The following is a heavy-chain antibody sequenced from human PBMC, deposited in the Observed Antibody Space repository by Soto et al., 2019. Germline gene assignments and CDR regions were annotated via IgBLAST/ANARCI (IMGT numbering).Heavy chain of an antibody. CDR2: INPDSGGT. J-gene: IGHJ4*02. D-gene: IGHD5-18*01. CDR3: ARDRDVDTAMVTGYFDY. Sequence: GASVKVSCKASGYTFTGYYMHWVRQAPGQGLEWMGWINPDSGGTNYAQNFQGWVTMTRDTSISTAYIELSRLRSDDTAVYYCARDRDVDTAMVTGYFDYWGLGTLVTVSS. V-gene: IGHV1-2*04. CDR1: GYTFTGYY.